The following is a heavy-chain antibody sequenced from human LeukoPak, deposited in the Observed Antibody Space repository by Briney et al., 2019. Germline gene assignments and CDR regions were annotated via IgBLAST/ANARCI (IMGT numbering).Heavy chain of an antibody. J-gene: IGHJ4*02. V-gene: IGHV3-74*01. CDR3: ARGYSGSYRIDY. Sequence: PGGSLRLSCAASGFTFSNYWMHWVRLAPGKGPVWVSRINSDGSDTTYADSVKGRFTISRDNAKNTLYLQMNSLRAEDTAIYYCARGYSGSYRIDYWGQGTPVTVSS. CDR1: GFTFSNYW. CDR2: INSDGSDT. D-gene: IGHD1-26*01.